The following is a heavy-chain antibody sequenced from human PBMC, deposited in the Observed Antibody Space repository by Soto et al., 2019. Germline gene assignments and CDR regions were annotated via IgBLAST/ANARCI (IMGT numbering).Heavy chain of an antibody. D-gene: IGHD2-2*01. V-gene: IGHV1-18*01. CDR2: ISAYNGNT. CDR3: ARGVVVVVVPAAISSDYYYYMDV. Sequence: ASVKVSCKASGYTFTSYGISWVRQAPGQGLEWMGWISAYNGNTNYAQKLQGRVTMTTDTSTSTAYMKLRSLRSDDTAVYYCARGVVVVVVPAAISSDYYYYMDVWGKGTTVTVSS. CDR1: GYTFTSYG. J-gene: IGHJ6*03.